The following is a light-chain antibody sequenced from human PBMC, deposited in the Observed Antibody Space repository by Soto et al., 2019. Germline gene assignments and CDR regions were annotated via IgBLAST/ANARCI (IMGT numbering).Light chain of an antibody. J-gene: IGLJ3*02. CDR3: SPYTARSTLV. V-gene: IGLV2-14*01. CDR1: MRDVGAYNL. Sequence: QSVLTQPASVSGSAGQSITISCSGTMRDVGAYNLVSWYKQHPGTAPKLIIYEVRNRPSGISSRFSGSRSGNTASLTISGLQPEDEGDYYCSPYTARSTLVFGGGTKVTVL. CDR2: EVR.